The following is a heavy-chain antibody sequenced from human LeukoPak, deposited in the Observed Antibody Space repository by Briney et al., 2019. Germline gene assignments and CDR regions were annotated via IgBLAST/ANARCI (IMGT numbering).Heavy chain of an antibody. CDR3: TGYFGELTFFDY. Sequence: PGGSLRLSCAASGFTFSRYSMNWVRQAPGKGLEWVGFISSKAYVGTTEYAASVTGRFTISRVHSKSIAYLQMNSLKTEDTAVYYCTGYFGELTFFDYWGQGTLVTVSS. CDR2: ISSKAYVGTT. V-gene: IGHV3-49*04. CDR1: GFTFSRYS. D-gene: IGHD3-10*01. J-gene: IGHJ4*02.